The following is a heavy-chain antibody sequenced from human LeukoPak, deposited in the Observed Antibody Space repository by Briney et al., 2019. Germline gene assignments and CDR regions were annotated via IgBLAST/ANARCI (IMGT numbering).Heavy chain of an antibody. CDR1: GGTFSSYA. D-gene: IGHD3-3*01. J-gene: IGHJ6*03. V-gene: IGHV1-69*06. CDR3: ARTYYDFWSGYHIEGIYYYYMDV. CDR2: IIPIFGTA. Sequence: ASVKVSCKASGGTFSSYAFSWVRQAPGQGLEWMGGIIPIFGTANYAQKFQGRVTITADKSTSTAYMELSSLRSEDTAVYYCARTYYDFWSGYHIEGIYYYYMDVWGKGTTVTVSS.